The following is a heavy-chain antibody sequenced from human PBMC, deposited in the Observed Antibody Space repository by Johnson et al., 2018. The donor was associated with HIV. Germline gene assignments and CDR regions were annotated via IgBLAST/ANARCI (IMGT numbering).Heavy chain of an antibody. D-gene: IGHD1-14*01. CDR1: RFTFSSYG. J-gene: IGHJ3*02. V-gene: IGHV3-30*02. CDR2: IRYDGSNK. Sequence: QMQLVESGGGVVQPGGSLRLSCAASRFTFSSYGMHWVRQAPGKGLEWVAFIRYDGSNKYYADSVKGRFTVSRDNSKNTLYLQMNSLRAEDTAVYYCPVDTEAFDIWGQGTMVTVSS. CDR3: PVDTEAFDI.